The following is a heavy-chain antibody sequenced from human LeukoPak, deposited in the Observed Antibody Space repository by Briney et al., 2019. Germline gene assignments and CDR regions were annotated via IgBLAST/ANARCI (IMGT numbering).Heavy chain of an antibody. D-gene: IGHD3-9*01. CDR1: GYSFTDYD. J-gene: IGHJ4*02. CDR2: VSIYNDNT. CDR3: ARTGHYQFDS. V-gene: IGHV1-18*01. Sequence: ASVKVSCKASGYSFTDYDFSWVRQAPGQGLEWLGWVSIYNDNTNYAREFQDRITMATDISTSTAYMELKSLTSDDTAVYFCARTGHYQFDSWGQGTLVTVSS.